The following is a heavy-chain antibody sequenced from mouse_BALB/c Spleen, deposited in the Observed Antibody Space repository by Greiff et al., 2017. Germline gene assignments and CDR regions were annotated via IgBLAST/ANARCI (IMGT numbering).Heavy chain of an antibody. D-gene: IGHD2-14*01. Sequence: EVHLVESGGGLVQPGGSLRLSCATSGFTFSDFYMEWVRQPPGKRLEWIAASRNKANDYTTEYSASVKGRFIVSRDTSQSILYLQMNALRAEDTAIYYCARDGDRYDGAWFAYWGQGTLVTVSA. J-gene: IGHJ3*01. CDR1: GFTFSDFY. CDR2: SRNKANDYTT. CDR3: ARDGDRYDGAWFAY. V-gene: IGHV7-1*02.